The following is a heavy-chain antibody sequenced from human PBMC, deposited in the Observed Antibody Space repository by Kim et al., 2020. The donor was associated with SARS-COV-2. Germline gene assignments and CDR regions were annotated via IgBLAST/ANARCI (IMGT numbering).Heavy chain of an antibody. CDR2: ISGSGYNT. D-gene: IGHD5-18*01. Sequence: GGSLRLSCAASGFTFSSYAMSWVRQAPGKGLEWVSGISGSGYNTYYADSVKGRFTISRDNSRNTLYLQMNSLRAEDTAVYYCAKFQKTGYSYPGDDAFDIWGQGTMVTVSS. CDR3: AKFQKTGYSYPGDDAFDI. V-gene: IGHV3-23*01. CDR1: GFTFSSYA. J-gene: IGHJ3*02.